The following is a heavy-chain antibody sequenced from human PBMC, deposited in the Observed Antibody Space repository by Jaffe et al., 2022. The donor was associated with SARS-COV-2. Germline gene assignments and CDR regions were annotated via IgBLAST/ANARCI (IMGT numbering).Heavy chain of an antibody. D-gene: IGHD6-13*01. CDR3: AREHSSSWSDH. V-gene: IGHV4-39*02. CDR2: IYYSGST. CDR1: GGSLTRTTYY. J-gene: IGHJ5*02. Sequence: QLQLQESGPRLVKPSETLSLTCNVSGGSLTRTTYYWGWIRQPPGKGLEWIGSIYYSGSTYYNPSLKSRITISVDTAKSHFSLRLSSVTAADTAVYYCAREHSSSWSDHWSPGTLVTVSS.